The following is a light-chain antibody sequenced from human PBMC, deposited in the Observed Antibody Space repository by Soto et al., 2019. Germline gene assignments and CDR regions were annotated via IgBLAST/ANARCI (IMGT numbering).Light chain of an antibody. CDR2: EVI. CDR3: ISYPNTKWV. V-gene: IGLV2-14*01. J-gene: IGLJ3*02. CDR1: SSDITTYNY. Sequence: QSALTQPASVSGSPGQSITISCTAISSDITTYNYVSWYQHHPGKAPKLIIYEVINRPSGVSNRYSGSKSGNTAALTISGHQAEDEADYYCISYPNTKWVFGGGTKLTVL.